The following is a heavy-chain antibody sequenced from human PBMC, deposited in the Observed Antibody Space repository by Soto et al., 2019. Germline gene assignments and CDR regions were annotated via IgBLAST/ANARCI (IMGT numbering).Heavy chain of an antibody. J-gene: IGHJ6*02. CDR2: LIPVFGSP. V-gene: IGHV1-69*01. D-gene: IGHD5-18*01. Sequence: QVQLVQSGAEVKKPGSSVTVSCKTSGGTFSKDAINWVRQAPGQGLEWMGLLIPVFGSPIYAQKFQGRIRIPADESTSTAFMDLSSLRCEDTAVYYCTRVLGYTFEPGKTRYCAMDVWGQGTTVSVSS. CDR3: TRVLGYTFEPGKTRYCAMDV. CDR1: GGTFSKDA.